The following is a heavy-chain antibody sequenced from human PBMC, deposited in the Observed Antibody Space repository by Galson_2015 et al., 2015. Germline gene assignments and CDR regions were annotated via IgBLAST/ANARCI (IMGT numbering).Heavy chain of an antibody. V-gene: IGHV6-1*01. CDR2: TYYRSKWYT. CDR3: ARDLVAVAETSDGFDI. J-gene: IGHJ3*02. D-gene: IGHD6-19*01. Sequence: GRTYYRSKWYTDYAVSVKSRISINPDTSKNDFSLQLNSVTPEDTAVYYCARDLVAVAETSDGFDIWGQGTMVTVSS.